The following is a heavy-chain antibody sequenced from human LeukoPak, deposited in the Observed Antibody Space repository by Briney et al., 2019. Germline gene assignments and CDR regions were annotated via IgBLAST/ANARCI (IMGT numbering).Heavy chain of an antibody. Sequence: PGGSLRLSCAASGFTFNNAWMNWVRQAPGKGLEWVSAISGSGGSTYYADSVKGRFTISRDNSKNTLYLQMNSLRAEDTAVYYCAKEGYQLPTDYWGQGTLATVSS. CDR1: GFTFNNAW. D-gene: IGHD2-2*01. CDR2: ISGSGGST. CDR3: AKEGYQLPTDY. V-gene: IGHV3-23*01. J-gene: IGHJ4*02.